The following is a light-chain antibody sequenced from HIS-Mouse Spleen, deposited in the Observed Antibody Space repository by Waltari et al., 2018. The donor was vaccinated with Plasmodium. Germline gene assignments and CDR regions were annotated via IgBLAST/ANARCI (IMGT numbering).Light chain of an antibody. V-gene: IGLV2-14*03. CDR3: SSYTSSSTVV. CDR2: YVI. Sequence: QSALTQPASVSGSPGQSITIPCTGTSSDVGGYNYVSWYQQHPGKAPKLWIYYVINRPSGVSNRFSGSKSGNTASLTISGLQAEDEADYYCSSYTSSSTVVFGGGTKLTVL. J-gene: IGLJ2*01. CDR1: SSDVGGYNY.